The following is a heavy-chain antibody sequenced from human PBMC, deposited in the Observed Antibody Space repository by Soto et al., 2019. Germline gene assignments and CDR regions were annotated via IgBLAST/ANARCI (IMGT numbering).Heavy chain of an antibody. J-gene: IGHJ6*02. CDR2: ISYDGSNK. D-gene: IGHD5-12*01. CDR3: AKDRLGYDFPYYYYGMDV. V-gene: IGHV3-30*18. Sequence: QVQLVESGGGVVQPGRSLRLSCAASGFTFSSYGMHWVRQAPGKGLEWVAVISYDGSNKYYADSVKGRFTISRDNSKNSLDLQRNSLRAEDTAVYYCAKDRLGYDFPYYYYGMDVWGQGTTVTVSS. CDR1: GFTFSSYG.